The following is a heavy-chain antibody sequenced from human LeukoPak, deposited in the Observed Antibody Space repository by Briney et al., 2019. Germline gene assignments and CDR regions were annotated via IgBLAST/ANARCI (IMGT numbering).Heavy chain of an antibody. CDR3: ARGYCSSTSCYEAVEVFDY. CDR2: ISPNSGGT. CDR1: GYTFTGYY. D-gene: IGHD2-2*01. J-gene: IGHJ4*02. V-gene: IGHV1-2*02. Sequence: ASVKVSCKASGYTFTGYYMHWVRQAPGQGLEWMGWISPNSGGTNYAQKFQGRVTMTRDTSISTAYMELSRLRSDDTAVYYCARGYCSSTSCYEAVEVFDYWGQGTLVTVSS.